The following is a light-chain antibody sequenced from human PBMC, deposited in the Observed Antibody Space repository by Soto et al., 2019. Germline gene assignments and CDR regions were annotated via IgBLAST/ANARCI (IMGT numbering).Light chain of an antibody. J-gene: IGKJ4*01. V-gene: IGKV3-20*01. Sequence: EIVLTQSPGTLSLSPGERATLSCRASQSVSSSYLAWYQQKPGQAPRLLIYGAFSGATGIPDRFSGSGSGTDFTLTISRLEPEDFAVYYCQQYGSSPLTFGGGTKVEIK. CDR3: QQYGSSPLT. CDR2: GAF. CDR1: QSVSSSY.